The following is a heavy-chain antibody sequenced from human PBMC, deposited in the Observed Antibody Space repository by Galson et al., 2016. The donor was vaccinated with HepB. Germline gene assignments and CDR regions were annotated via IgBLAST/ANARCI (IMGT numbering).Heavy chain of an antibody. CDR2: ISYDGSNK. Sequence: SLRLSCAASGLTFRSYAMHWVRQAPGKGLEWVAVISYDGSNKYYEDSVKGRFTTSRDNSKNTPYLQMNSLRAEDTAVYYCARDADIVKVPAAIRADYWGQGTLVTVSS. CDR1: GLTFRSYA. CDR3: ARDADIVKVPAAIRADY. D-gene: IGHD2-2*02. J-gene: IGHJ4*02. V-gene: IGHV3-30*04.